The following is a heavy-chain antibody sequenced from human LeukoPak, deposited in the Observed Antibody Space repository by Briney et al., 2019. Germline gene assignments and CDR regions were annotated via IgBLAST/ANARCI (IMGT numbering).Heavy chain of an antibody. V-gene: IGHV3-48*01. CDR1: GFTFSSYS. J-gene: IGHJ4*02. D-gene: IGHD7-27*01. Sequence: GGSLRLSCAASGFTFSSYSMNWVRKAPGKGLEWVSYISSSSSTIYYADSVKGRFTISRDNAKNSLYLQMNSLRAEDTAVYYCVCGGELGSLDYWGQGTLVTVSS. CDR3: VCGGELGSLDY. CDR2: ISSSSSTI.